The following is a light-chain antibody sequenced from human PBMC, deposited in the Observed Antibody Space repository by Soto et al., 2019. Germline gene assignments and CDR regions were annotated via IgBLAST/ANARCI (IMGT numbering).Light chain of an antibody. V-gene: IGKV3-20*01. CDR2: GAS. J-gene: IGKJ1*01. Sequence: IVFTQSPGTLSLSPGDRATLSCRASQRVSSRYLAWYQQKPGQAPSLLIFGASNRETGIPDRFSGSGAGTDCTLTISSLQPEDVATDDCQKYNSATWTFGQGTKVDIK. CDR1: QRVSSRY. CDR3: QKYNSATWT.